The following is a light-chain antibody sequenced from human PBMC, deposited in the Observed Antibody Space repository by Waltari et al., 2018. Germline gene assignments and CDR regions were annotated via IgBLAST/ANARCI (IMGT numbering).Light chain of an antibody. Sequence: TQLTQSPSSLAASVGDRVTISCRTSQVILGYLSWYQQKPGQAPKRMIYAASTLQSGVPSRFSGSGSGMDFNITISNLQPEDFATYYCQQLKSYPITFGGGTKVEIK. CDR3: QQLKSYPIT. V-gene: IGKV1-9*01. J-gene: IGKJ4*01. CDR1: QVILGY. CDR2: AAS.